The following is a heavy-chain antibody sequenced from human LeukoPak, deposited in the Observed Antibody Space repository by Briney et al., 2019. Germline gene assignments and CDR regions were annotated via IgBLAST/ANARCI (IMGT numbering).Heavy chain of an antibody. CDR3: ARYSISFGGVIVNDY. J-gene: IGHJ4*02. V-gene: IGHV1-46*01. CDR2: INPSGGST. CDR1: GYTFTSYY. D-gene: IGHD3-16*02. Sequence: ASVKVSCKASGYTFTSYYMHWVRQAPGQGLEWMGIINPSGGSTSYAQKFQGRVTMTRDTSISTVYMELSSLRSDDSAVYYCARYSISFGGVIVNDYWGQGTLVTVSS.